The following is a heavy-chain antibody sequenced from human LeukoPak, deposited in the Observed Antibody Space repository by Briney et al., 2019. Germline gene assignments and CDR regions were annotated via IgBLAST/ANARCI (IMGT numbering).Heavy chain of an antibody. CDR3: ARLYYYDSSGPPL. V-gene: IGHV4-38-2*02. CDR2: IYYTGRT. Sequence: SETLSLTCTVSGYPINNAYYWGWIRQPPGKGLEWIGNIYYTGRTYYNPSLESRVTISVDTSKNQFSLKLSSVSAADTAVYYCARLYYYDSSGPPLWGQGTLVTVSS. D-gene: IGHD3-22*01. J-gene: IGHJ4*02. CDR1: GYPINNAYY.